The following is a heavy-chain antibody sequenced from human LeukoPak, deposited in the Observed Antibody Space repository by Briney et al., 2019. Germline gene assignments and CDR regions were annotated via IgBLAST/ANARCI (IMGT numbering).Heavy chain of an antibody. Sequence: GGSLRLSCAASGFTFSSYSMNWVRQAPGKGLEWVSSISSSSSYIYYADSVKGRFTISRDNSKNTLYLQMNSLRAEDTAVYYCAKDIVPDYFYYYMDVWGKGTTVTVSS. V-gene: IGHV3-21*01. CDR1: GFTFSSYS. CDR3: AKDIVPDYFYYYMDV. J-gene: IGHJ6*03. D-gene: IGHD2-15*01. CDR2: ISSSSSYI.